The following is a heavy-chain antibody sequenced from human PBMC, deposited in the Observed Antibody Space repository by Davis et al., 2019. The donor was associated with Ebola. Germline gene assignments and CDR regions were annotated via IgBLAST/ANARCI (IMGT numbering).Heavy chain of an antibody. V-gene: IGHV3-23*01. CDR1: GFTFTSYA. CDR2: ISGSGGST. J-gene: IGHJ6*03. CDR3: ARDYTDDLYYYYYMDV. D-gene: IGHD4-11*01. Sequence: GGSLRLSCAASGFTFTSYAMTWVRQAPGKGLEWVSTISGSGGSTYYADSVKGRFTISRDNSKNMLYLQMNSLRAEDTAVYYCARDYTDDLYYYYYMDVWGTGTTVTVSS.